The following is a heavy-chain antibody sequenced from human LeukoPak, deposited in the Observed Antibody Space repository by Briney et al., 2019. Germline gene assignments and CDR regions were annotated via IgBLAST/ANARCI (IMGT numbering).Heavy chain of an antibody. CDR3: ARHYSYSGANPFDY. V-gene: IGHV4-59*08. Sequence: SETLSLTCTVSGGSISSYYWSWIRQPPGKGLEWIGYIYYSGSTNYNPSLKSRVTMSVDTSKNQFSLKMTSVTAADTAVHYCARHYSYSGANPFDYWGQGTLVTVSS. J-gene: IGHJ4*02. CDR1: GGSISSYY. CDR2: IYYSGST. D-gene: IGHD2-21*01.